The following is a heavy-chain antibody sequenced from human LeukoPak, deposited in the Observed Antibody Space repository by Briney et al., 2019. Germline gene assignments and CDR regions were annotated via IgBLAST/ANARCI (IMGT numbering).Heavy chain of an antibody. CDR1: GGTFSSYA. Sequence: SVKVSCKASGGTFSSYAISWVRQAPGQGLERMGGIIPIFGTANYAQKFQGRVTITTDESTSTAYKELSSLRSEDTAVYYCARDRYYGSGSYYYYYYYMDVWGKGTTVTVSS. D-gene: IGHD3-10*01. CDR3: ARDRYYGSGSYYYYYYYMDV. V-gene: IGHV1-69*05. CDR2: IIPIFGTA. J-gene: IGHJ6*03.